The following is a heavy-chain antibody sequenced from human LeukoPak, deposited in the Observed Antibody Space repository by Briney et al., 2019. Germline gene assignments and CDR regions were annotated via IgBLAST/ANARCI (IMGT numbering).Heavy chain of an antibody. CDR2: ISYDGSNK. D-gene: IGHD1-7*01. V-gene: IGHV3-30*18. J-gene: IGHJ4*02. Sequence: GGSLRLSCAASGFTFSSYGMHWVRQAPGKGLEWVAVISYDGSNKYYADSVKGRFTISRDNSKNTLYLQMNSLRAEDTAVYYCAKPSWNYDYFDYWGQGALVTVSS. CDR3: AKPSWNYDYFDY. CDR1: GFTFSSYG.